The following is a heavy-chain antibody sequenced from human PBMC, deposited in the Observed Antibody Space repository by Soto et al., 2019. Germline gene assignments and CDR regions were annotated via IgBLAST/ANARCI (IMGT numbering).Heavy chain of an antibody. CDR3: AKDQLGGWDYYYYYYGMDV. CDR1: GFIFSTYG. D-gene: IGHD6-19*01. CDR2: IWFDGSNK. Sequence: QVQLVESGGGVVQPGRSLRLSCAASGFIFSTYGMHWVRQAPGKGLEWVAVIWFDGSNKYYADSVKGRFTISRDNSNNTLFLQMNSLRAEDTAVYYCAKDQLGGWDYYYYYYGMDVWGQGTTVTVSS. J-gene: IGHJ6*02. V-gene: IGHV3-33*06.